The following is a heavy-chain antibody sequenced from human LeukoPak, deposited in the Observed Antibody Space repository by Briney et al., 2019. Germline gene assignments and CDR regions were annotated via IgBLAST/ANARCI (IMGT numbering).Heavy chain of an antibody. Sequence: SETLSLTCTVSGGSISNYYWSWIRQPAGKGLEWIGRIYTSGSTNYSPSLKSRVTMSVDTSKNQFSLKLDSVTAADTVVYYCARDVRRSSSSSNSYYYYMDVWGKGTTVTVSS. D-gene: IGHD6-6*01. CDR1: GGSISNYY. V-gene: IGHV4-4*07. J-gene: IGHJ6*03. CDR3: ARDVRRSSSSSNSYYYYMDV. CDR2: IYTSGST.